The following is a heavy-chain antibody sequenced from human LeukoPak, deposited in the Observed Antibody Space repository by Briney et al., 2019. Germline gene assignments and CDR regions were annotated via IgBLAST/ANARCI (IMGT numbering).Heavy chain of an antibody. V-gene: IGHV4-34*01. J-gene: IGHJ5*02. D-gene: IGHD2-2*01. CDR3: ARAGRYEDIVVVPAAPRPNWFDP. Sequence: SETLSLTCTVSGGSISSYYWSWIRQPPGKGLEWIGEINHSGSTNYNPSLKSRVTISVDTSKNQFSLKLSSVTAADTAVYYCARAGRYEDIVVVPAAPRPNWFDPWGQGTLVTVSS. CDR2: INHSGST. CDR1: GGSISSYY.